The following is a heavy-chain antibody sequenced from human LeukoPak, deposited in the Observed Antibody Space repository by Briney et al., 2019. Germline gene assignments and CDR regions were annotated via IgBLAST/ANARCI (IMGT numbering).Heavy chain of an antibody. CDR1: GFTFSSYA. J-gene: IGHJ6*02. CDR3: AKAAPRSGLPADYGDYFSYYYGMDV. CDR2: ISGSGGST. D-gene: IGHD4-17*01. V-gene: IGHV3-23*01. Sequence: PGGSLRLSCAASGFTFSSYAMGWVRQAPGKGLEWVSAISGSGGSTYYADSVKGRFTISRDNSKNTLYLQMNSLRAEDTAVYYCAKAAPRSGLPADYGDYFSYYYGMDVWGQGTTVTVSS.